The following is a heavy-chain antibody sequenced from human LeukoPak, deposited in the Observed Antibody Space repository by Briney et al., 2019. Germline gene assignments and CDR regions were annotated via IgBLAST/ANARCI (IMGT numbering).Heavy chain of an antibody. D-gene: IGHD3-10*01. CDR3: AKVSGDGTDY. Sequence: GGSLRPSCAASGFTFSSYAMNWVRQAPGKGLEWVSFVSGNGVTTNYADSVKGRFTTSRDNSENTLYLQMNSLRAEDTAVYHCAKVSGDGTDYWGQGTLVTVSS. V-gene: IGHV3-23*01. J-gene: IGHJ4*02. CDR1: GFTFSSYA. CDR2: VSGNGVTT.